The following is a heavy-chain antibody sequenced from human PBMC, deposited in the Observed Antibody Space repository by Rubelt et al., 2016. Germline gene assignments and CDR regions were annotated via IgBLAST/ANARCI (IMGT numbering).Heavy chain of an antibody. CDR3: ARDDYSSSPWFDP. Sequence: QVQLQESGPGLVKPSETLSLTCTVSGGSVSSGSYYWSWIRQPPGKGLEWIGYIYYSGSTNYNPSLKSRVTISVDTSKNQFSLKLSSVTAADTAVYYCARDDYSSSPWFDPWGQGTLVTVSS. V-gene: IGHV4-61*01. CDR2: IYYSGST. J-gene: IGHJ5*02. CDR1: GGSVSSGSYY. D-gene: IGHD6-6*01.